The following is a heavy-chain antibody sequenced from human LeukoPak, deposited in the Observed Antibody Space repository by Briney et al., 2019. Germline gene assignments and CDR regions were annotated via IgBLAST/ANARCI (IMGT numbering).Heavy chain of an antibody. CDR3: AKDRYYYDSSIGLYYFDY. J-gene: IGHJ4*02. V-gene: IGHV3-48*01. CDR2: ISSLSGTI. CDR1: GFTFSTYS. D-gene: IGHD3-22*01. Sequence: GGSLRLSCAASGFTFSTYSMNWVRQAPGKGLEWVSYISSLSGTIYYADSVKGRFTISRDNSKNTLYLQMNSLRAEDTAVYYCAKDRYYYDSSIGLYYFDYWGQGTLVTVSS.